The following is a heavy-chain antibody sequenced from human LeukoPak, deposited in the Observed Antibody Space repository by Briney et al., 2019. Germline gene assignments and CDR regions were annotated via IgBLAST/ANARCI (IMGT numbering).Heavy chain of an antibody. J-gene: IGHJ4*02. CDR1: GFSFSDYN. CDR2: ISYDGSNT. CDR3: AKVRWDNSHWYYPDS. V-gene: IGHV3-30*18. Sequence: GRSLRLSCAASGFSFSDYNMHCVRQAPGKGLEWVAVISYDGSNTYYGDSVKGRFTISRDNSKNTLYLQMNSLRAEDTAVYYCAKVRWDNSHWYYPDSWGQGTLVTVSS. D-gene: IGHD6-19*01.